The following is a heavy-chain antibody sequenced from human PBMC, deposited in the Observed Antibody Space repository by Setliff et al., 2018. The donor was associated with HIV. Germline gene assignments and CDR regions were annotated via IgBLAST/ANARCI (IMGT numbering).Heavy chain of an antibody. CDR1: SFIFKDYG. V-gene: IGHV3-30*02. CDR3: AKGDYYDTTYDAFDI. CDR2: IRYDGSKT. D-gene: IGHD3-22*01. J-gene: IGHJ3*02. Sequence: GESLKISCEMSSFIFKDYGMNWVRQAPGKGLEWVAFIRYDGSKTYHADSVKGRFTISRDNYKNTLFLQMSSLRAEDTAVYYCAKGDYYDTTYDAFDIWGQGTMVTVSS.